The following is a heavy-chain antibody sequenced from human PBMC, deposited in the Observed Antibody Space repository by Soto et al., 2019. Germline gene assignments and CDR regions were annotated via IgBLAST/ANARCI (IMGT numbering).Heavy chain of an antibody. CDR2: MYYSGST. CDR1: GGSISSSSYY. Sequence: SETLSLTCTVSGGSISSSSYYWGWIRQPPGKGLEWIGSMYYSGSTYYNPSLKSRVTISVDASKNQFSLKLSAVTAADTAVYYCARHDVGSYYKWDYYYYGLDAWGQGTTVTVSS. V-gene: IGHV4-39*01. D-gene: IGHD3-10*01. J-gene: IGHJ6*02. CDR3: ARHDVGSYYKWDYYYYGLDA.